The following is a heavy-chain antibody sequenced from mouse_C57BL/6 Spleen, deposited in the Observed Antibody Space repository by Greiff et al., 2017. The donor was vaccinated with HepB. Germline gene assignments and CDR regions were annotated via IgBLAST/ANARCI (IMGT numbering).Heavy chain of an antibody. CDR2: IYPRSGNT. D-gene: IGHD1-1*01. Sequence: QVQLQQSGAELARPGASVKLSCKASGYTFTSYGISWVKQRTGQGLEWIGEIYPRSGNTYYNEKFKGKATLTADKSSSTAYMELRSLTSEDSAVYFCAREELLRYPFAYWGQVTLVTVSA. V-gene: IGHV1-81*01. CDR1: GYTFTSYG. J-gene: IGHJ3*01. CDR3: AREELLRYPFAY.